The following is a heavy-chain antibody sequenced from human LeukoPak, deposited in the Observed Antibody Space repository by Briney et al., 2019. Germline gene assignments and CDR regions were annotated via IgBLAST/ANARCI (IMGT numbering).Heavy chain of an antibody. J-gene: IGHJ6*02. Sequence: ASVKVSCKVSGYTLTELSMHWVRQAPGKGLEWMGGFDPEDGETIYAQKFQGRVTKTEDTSTDTAYMELSSLRSEDTAVYYCAPFTMVRGVPYYYYGMDVWGQGTTVTVSS. CDR3: APFTMVRGVPYYYYGMDV. CDR2: FDPEDGET. D-gene: IGHD3-10*01. CDR1: GYTLTELS. V-gene: IGHV1-24*01.